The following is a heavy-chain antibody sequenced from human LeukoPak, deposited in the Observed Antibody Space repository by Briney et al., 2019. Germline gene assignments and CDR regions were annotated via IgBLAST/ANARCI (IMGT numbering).Heavy chain of an antibody. CDR1: GGSIRSGAYF. D-gene: IGHD3-22*01. J-gene: IGHJ3*02. CDR2: IHYSGSA. V-gene: IGHV4-31*03. Sequence: SETLSLTCTVSGGSIRSGAYFWSWIRQRPGKGLEWIGYIHYSGSAYYNPSLKSRITVSVDTTENQFSLKPSSVTAADTAVYYCARERDSNYYDSRGYSDAFDIWGQGTMVTVSS. CDR3: ARERDSNYYDSRGYSDAFDI.